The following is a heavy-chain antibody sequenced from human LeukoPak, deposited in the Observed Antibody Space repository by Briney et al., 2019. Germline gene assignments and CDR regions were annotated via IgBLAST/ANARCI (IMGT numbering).Heavy chain of an antibody. CDR2: IRSKAYGGTT. V-gene: IGHV3-49*04. Sequence: GGSLRLSCAASGFTFSSYAMSWVRQAPGKGLEWVGFIRSKAYGGTTEYAASVKGRFTISRDDSKSIAYLQMNSLKTEDTAVYYCTRDTHYYGSGSYYNAYWGQGTLVTVSS. D-gene: IGHD3-10*01. J-gene: IGHJ4*02. CDR1: GFTFSSYA. CDR3: TRDTHYYGSGSYYNAY.